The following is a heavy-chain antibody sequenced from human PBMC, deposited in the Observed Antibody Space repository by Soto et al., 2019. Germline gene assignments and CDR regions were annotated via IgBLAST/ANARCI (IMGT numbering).Heavy chain of an antibody. Sequence: QVQLQESGPGLVRPSQTLSLTCTVSGGSISSGNYYWSWIRQPPGKGLEWIGYIYNSAITYYNASLKSRVTISLDTSKNQFSLKLSSVTAADTAVYYCARDLTHGSSGYGYWGQGILVTVSS. CDR3: ARDLTHGSSGYGY. V-gene: IGHV4-30-4*01. J-gene: IGHJ4*02. CDR1: GGSISSGNYY. CDR2: IYNSAIT. D-gene: IGHD3-22*01.